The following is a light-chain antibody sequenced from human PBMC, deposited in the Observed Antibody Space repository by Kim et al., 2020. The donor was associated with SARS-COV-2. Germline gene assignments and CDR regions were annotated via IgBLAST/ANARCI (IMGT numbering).Light chain of an antibody. CDR3: NSRDSSGDHVV. V-gene: IGLV3-19*01. J-gene: IGLJ3*02. CDR2: GKY. Sequence: LGQTVRRTCQGDSLRNYYATWYQQRPGQAPVLVLYGKYNRPSGIPDRFSGSASGNTASLTITGAQAEDEADYYCNSRDSSGDHVVFGGGTKLTVL. CDR1: SLRNYY.